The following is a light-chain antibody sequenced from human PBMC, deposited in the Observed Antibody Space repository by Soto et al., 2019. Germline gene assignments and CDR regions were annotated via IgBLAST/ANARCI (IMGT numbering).Light chain of an antibody. CDR2: DAS. CDR1: QSISSW. CDR3: QQYNSYPWT. J-gene: IGKJ1*01. V-gene: IGKV1-5*01. Sequence: DIQMTHSPSTLPASVEDRVTITCGASQSISSWLAWYQQKPGKAPKLLIFDASSLQSGVPTRFSGSGSGTDFILTISSLQPDDFATYYCQQYNSYPWTFGQGTKVDIK.